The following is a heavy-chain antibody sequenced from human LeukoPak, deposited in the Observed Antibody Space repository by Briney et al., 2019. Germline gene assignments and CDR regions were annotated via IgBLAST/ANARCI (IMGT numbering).Heavy chain of an antibody. Sequence: PGGSLRLSCAASGFTFSGYGMHWVRQAPGKGLEWVAFIRYNGNDKYYADSVKGRFTGSRDNSQNTLYLQMNSLRAEDTAVYYCAKSILRDGLTFDYWGQGTLVTVSS. J-gene: IGHJ4*02. D-gene: IGHD3-16*01. V-gene: IGHV3-30*02. CDR2: IRYNGNDK. CDR3: AKSILRDGLTFDY. CDR1: GFTFSGYG.